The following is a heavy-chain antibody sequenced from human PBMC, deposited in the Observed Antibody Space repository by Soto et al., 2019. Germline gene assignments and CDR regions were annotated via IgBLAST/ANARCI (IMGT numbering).Heavy chain of an antibody. D-gene: IGHD6-13*01. Sequence: PSETLSLTCTVSGGSISSSSYYWGWIRQPPGKGLEWIGSIYYSGSTYYNPSLKSRVTISVDTSKNQFSLKLSSVTAADTAVYYCAGRGYSSSWYTQYYYYGMDVWGQGTTVTVSS. CDR1: GGSISSSSYY. V-gene: IGHV4-39*01. CDR2: IYYSGST. J-gene: IGHJ6*02. CDR3: AGRGYSSSWYTQYYYYGMDV.